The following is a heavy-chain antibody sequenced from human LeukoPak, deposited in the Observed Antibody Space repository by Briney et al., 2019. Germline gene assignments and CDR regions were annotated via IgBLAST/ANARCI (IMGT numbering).Heavy chain of an antibody. D-gene: IGHD4-17*01. Sequence: ASVKVSCKASGYTFTGYYMHWARQAPGQGLEWMGWINPNSGGTNYAQKFQGRVTMTRDTSISTAYMELSRLRSDDTAVYYCARWVHHDYGDYGGINWFDPWGQGTLVTVSS. J-gene: IGHJ5*02. CDR2: INPNSGGT. V-gene: IGHV1-2*02. CDR1: GYTFTGYY. CDR3: ARWVHHDYGDYGGINWFDP.